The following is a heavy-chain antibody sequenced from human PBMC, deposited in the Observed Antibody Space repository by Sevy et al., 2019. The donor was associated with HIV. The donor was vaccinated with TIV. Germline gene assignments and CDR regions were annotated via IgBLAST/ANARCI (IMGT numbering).Heavy chain of an antibody. CDR2: IYSGDST. CDR3: ARVSVYYYDSSGYYATGNAFDI. J-gene: IGHJ3*02. V-gene: IGHV3-53*01. Sequence: GGSLRLSCAASGFTVSNNYMSWVRQAPGKGLQWVSVIYSGDSTYYADSVKGRFTISRDNSKNTLYLQMNSLRAEDTAVYYCARVSVYYYDSSGYYATGNAFDIWGQGTMVTVSS. D-gene: IGHD3-22*01. CDR1: GFTVSNNY.